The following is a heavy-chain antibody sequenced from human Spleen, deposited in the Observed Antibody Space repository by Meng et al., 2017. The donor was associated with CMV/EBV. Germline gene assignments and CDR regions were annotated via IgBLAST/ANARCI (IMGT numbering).Heavy chain of an antibody. CDR3: AGGSGWPFFDS. J-gene: IGHJ5*01. Sequence: SCKASGYTFTSYAMNWVRQATGQGLEWMAWISAYNGHTNYAHKFQGRVTVTADTSTSTAFMELRSLRSDDTAVYYCAGGSGWPFFDSWGQGTLVTVSS. CDR2: ISAYNGHT. V-gene: IGHV1-18*01. CDR1: GYTFTSYA. D-gene: IGHD6-25*01.